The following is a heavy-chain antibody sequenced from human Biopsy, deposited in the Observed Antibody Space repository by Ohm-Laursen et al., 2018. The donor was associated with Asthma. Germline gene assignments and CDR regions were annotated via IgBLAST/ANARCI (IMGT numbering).Heavy chain of an antibody. Sequence: SLRLSCAAPGFMFRSFGMHWVRQAPGKGLEWVAVISYDGNHKFYEDSVKGRFTISRDNSKNTLYLQMNSLRTEDTAGYYCAKRRGYSGHDNDYWGQGTLVIVSS. V-gene: IGHV3-30*18. J-gene: IGHJ4*02. CDR1: GFMFRSFG. D-gene: IGHD5-12*01. CDR3: AKRRGYSGHDNDY. CDR2: ISYDGNHK.